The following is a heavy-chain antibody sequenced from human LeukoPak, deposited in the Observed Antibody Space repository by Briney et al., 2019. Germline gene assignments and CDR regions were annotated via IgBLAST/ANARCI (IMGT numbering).Heavy chain of an antibody. CDR3: ARDPTSVYYDSSDY. J-gene: IGHJ4*02. D-gene: IGHD3-22*01. V-gene: IGHV3-21*01. Sequence: GGSLRLSCAASGSTFSSYGMNWVRQAPGKGLEWVSSLSSSSSYIYYADSVKGRFTISRDNAKNSLYLQMNSLRAEDTAVYYCARDPTSVYYDSSDYWGQGTLVTVSS. CDR1: GSTFSSYG. CDR2: LSSSSSYI.